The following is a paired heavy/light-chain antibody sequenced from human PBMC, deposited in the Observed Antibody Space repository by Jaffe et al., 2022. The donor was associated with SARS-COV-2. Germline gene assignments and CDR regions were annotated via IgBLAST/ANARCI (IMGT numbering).Light chain of an antibody. CDR2: GAS. J-gene: IGKJ1*01. CDR3: QQYNNWPPGT. Sequence: EIVMTQSPATLSVSPGERATLSCRASQSVSSNLAWYQQKPGQAPRLLIYGASTRATGFPARFSGSGSGTEFTLTISSLQSEDFAVYYCQQYNNWPPGTFGQGTTVEIK. CDR1: QSVSSN. V-gene: IGKV3-15*01.
Heavy chain of an antibody. Sequence: EVQLLESGGGLVQPGGSLRLSCAASGFTFSIYAMNWVRQAPGKGLEWVSVISGGGDITYYADSVKGRFTISRDNSKNTLYLQMNSLRAEDTAVYYCAKKEVGSRPFDYWGQGTLVTVSS. V-gene: IGHV3-23*01. J-gene: IGHJ4*02. D-gene: IGHD6-13*01. CDR3: AKKEVGSRPFDY. CDR1: GFTFSIYA. CDR2: ISGGGDIT.